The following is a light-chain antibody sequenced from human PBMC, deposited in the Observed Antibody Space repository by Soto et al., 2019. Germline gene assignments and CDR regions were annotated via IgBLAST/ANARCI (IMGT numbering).Light chain of an antibody. CDR2: GAS. Sequence: EIVLTQSPGTLSLSPGERATLSCRASQSVSSTYLAWYLQKPGQAPRLLIYGASSRATGIPDRFSGSGSGTDFSLAIVRLEPKVFAVYYCQQYGSSPSFSFGPGIKVDIK. CDR1: QSVSSTY. V-gene: IGKV3-20*01. CDR3: QQYGSSPSFS. J-gene: IGKJ3*01.